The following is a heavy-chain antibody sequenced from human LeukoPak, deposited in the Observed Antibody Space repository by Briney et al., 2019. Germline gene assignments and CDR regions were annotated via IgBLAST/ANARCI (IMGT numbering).Heavy chain of an antibody. CDR2: ISWNTVSV. CDR1: GFTFDDYA. J-gene: IGHJ3*02. D-gene: IGHD2-15*01. Sequence: GRSLRLSCAASGFTFDDYAMHWVRQAPGKGLEWVSGISWNTVSVGYADSVKGRFTISRDNAKNSLYLQMNSLRAEDTALYYCAKERGSSEKLNAFDIWGQGTMVTVSS. CDR3: AKERGSSEKLNAFDI. V-gene: IGHV3-9*01.